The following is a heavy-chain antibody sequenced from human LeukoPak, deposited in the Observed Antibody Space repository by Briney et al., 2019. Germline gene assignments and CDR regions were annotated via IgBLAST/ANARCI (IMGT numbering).Heavy chain of an antibody. CDR1: GFTFDDYT. Sequence: GGSLRLSCAASGFTFDDYTMHWVRQAPGKGLEWVSLISWDGGNTYYANSVKDRFTISRDNSKNTLYLQMGSLRTEDMAVYYCARVGTVNFFDYWGQGTLVTVSS. D-gene: IGHD4-17*01. CDR3: ARVGTVNFFDY. CDR2: ISWDGGNT. V-gene: IGHV3-43*01. J-gene: IGHJ4*02.